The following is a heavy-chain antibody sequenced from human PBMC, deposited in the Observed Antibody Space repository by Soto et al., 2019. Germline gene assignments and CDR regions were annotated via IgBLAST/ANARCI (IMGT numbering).Heavy chain of an antibody. CDR3: ARLIGPHDD. Sequence: EVQLVESGGGLVQPGGSLRLSCEASGFTFSSYWMHWVRQAPGKGLVWVLRIHGDGTSTTYADSVKGRFTISRDNAKNTLYLQMNRLRAEDTAVDYCARLIGPHDDWGQGSLVTVSS. CDR1: GFTFSSYW. D-gene: IGHD3-22*01. J-gene: IGHJ4*02. V-gene: IGHV3-74*01. CDR2: IHGDGTST.